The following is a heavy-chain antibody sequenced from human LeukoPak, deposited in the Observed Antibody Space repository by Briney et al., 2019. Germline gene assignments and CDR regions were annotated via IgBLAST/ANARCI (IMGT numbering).Heavy chain of an antibody. Sequence: SETLSLTCAVYGGSFSGYYWSWIRQPPGKGLEWIGSIYYSGSTYYNPSLKSRVTISVDTSKNQFSLKLSSVTAADTAVYYCARHLVVPAATFDYWGQGTLVAVSS. V-gene: IGHV4-34*01. J-gene: IGHJ4*02. CDR1: GGSFSGYY. CDR2: IYYSGST. CDR3: ARHLVVPAATFDY. D-gene: IGHD2-2*01.